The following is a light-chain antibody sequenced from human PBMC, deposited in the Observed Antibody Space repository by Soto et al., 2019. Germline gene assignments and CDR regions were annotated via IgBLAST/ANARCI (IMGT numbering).Light chain of an antibody. J-gene: IGKJ1*01. V-gene: IGKV3-20*01. CDR3: QQYCNSPPWT. CDR2: GAS. Sequence: EIVLTQSPGTLSLSPGERATLSCRARQSVSSSYLAWYQQKPGLCPRLLIYGASSRATVIPDRFSGSGSGTDFTLTISRLEPEDFSVYYCQQYCNSPPWTFGQGTKGDTK. CDR1: QSVSSSY.